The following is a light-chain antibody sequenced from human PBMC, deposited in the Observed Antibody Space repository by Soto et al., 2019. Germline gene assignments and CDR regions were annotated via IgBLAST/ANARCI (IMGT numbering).Light chain of an antibody. V-gene: IGLV1-40*01. CDR1: TSKIGAGYD. Sequence: QSVLTQPPSVSGAPGQRVTISCTGTTSKIGAGYDVHWYQQLPGRAPKLLIYGNPNRPSGVPDRFSGSKSGTSASLAITGLQAEDEADYYCLSFDSSLSVVFGGGTKLTVL. CDR2: GNP. J-gene: IGLJ2*01. CDR3: LSFDSSLSVV.